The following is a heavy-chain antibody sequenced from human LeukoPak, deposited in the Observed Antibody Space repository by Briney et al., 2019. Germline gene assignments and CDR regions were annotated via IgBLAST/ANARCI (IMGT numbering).Heavy chain of an antibody. J-gene: IGHJ4*02. V-gene: IGHV3-13*04. D-gene: IGHD2-15*01. CDR1: GFAFSSYD. CDR3: VRAVYCSGGSCTLLPPL. Sequence: PVGSLRLSCAASGFAFSSYDMHWVRQATGKGLEWVSGIGIAADTYYAGSVKGRFTISRDNVKNSLYLQMNSLRAGDTAVYYCVRAVYCSGGSCTLLPPLWGQGALVTVSS. CDR2: IGIAADT.